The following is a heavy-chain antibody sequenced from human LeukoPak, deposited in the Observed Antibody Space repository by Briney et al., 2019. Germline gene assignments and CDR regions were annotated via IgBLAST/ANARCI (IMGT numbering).Heavy chain of an antibody. Sequence: GGSLRLSCAASEFTFSNYAMNWVRQAPGKGLEWVSGISGGGGSTYYAASVKGRFTFSRDNSKNTLYLQMDSLRAEDTALYYCAKGSGINHYHWIDPWGQGTLVTVSS. CDR1: EFTFSNYA. CDR3: AKGSGINHYHWIDP. D-gene: IGHD1-14*01. J-gene: IGHJ5*02. CDR2: ISGGGGST. V-gene: IGHV3-23*01.